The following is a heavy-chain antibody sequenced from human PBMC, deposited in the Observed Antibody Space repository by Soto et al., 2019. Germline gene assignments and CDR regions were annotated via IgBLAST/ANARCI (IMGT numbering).Heavy chain of an antibody. CDR1: GFTFSSYA. Sequence: QPGGSLRLSCAASGFTFSSYAMTWVRQAPGKGLKWVSSISGSGGSTYYADSVKGRFTISRDNSKNTLYLQMNSLSAEDTAVYYCAKGTDILTGYPDYWGKGTLVTVSS. J-gene: IGHJ4*02. CDR3: AKGTDILTGYPDY. V-gene: IGHV3-23*01. CDR2: ISGSGGST. D-gene: IGHD3-9*01.